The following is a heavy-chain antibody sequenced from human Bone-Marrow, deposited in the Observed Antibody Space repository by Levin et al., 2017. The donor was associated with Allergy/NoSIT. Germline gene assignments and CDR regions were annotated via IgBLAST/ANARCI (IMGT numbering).Heavy chain of an antibody. CDR2: LSGTGGAK. V-gene: IGHV3-11*01. D-gene: IGHD4-11*01. J-gene: IGHJ3*01. CDR1: GFRFSDYY. Sequence: GGSLRLSCAASGFRFSDYYMAWIRQTPGKGLEWIAYLSGTGGAKTYADSVAGRFSISRDNTKDSVYLQMNSLRDEDTAVYYCARHEYSTWSSHGDDAFDVWGRGTMVTVSS. CDR3: ARHEYSTWSSHGDDAFDV.